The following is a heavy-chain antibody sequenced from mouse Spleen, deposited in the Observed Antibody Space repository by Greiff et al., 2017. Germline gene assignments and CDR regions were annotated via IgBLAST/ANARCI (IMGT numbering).Heavy chain of an antibody. CDR3: ARNSPYYFDY. CDR2: IYPGSGNT. Sequence: QVQLKESGPELVKPGASVKISCKASGYSFTSYYIHWVKQRPGQGLEWIGWIYPGSGNTKYNEKFKGKATLTADTSSSTAYMQLSSLTSEDSAVYYCARNSPYYFDYWGQGTTLTVSS. J-gene: IGHJ2*01. CDR1: GYSFTSYY. V-gene: IGHV1-66*01.